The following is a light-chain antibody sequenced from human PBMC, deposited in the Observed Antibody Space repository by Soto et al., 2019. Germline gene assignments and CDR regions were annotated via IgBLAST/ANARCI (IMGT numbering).Light chain of an antibody. CDR1: QTVSSDD. CDR3: QQFSSSPGFT. CDR2: GAS. Sequence: EMVLTQSPGTLSLSPGERATLSCRASQTVSSDDLAWYQQKPGQAPRLLIYGASSRATGIPDRFSGSGSGTDFPLTIPRLEPEDFAVYYCQQFSSSPGFTFGPGTRVEIK. J-gene: IGKJ3*01. V-gene: IGKV3-20*01.